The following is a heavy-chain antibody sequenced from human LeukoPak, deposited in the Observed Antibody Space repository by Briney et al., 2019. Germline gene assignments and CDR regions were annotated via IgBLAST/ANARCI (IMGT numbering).Heavy chain of an antibody. D-gene: IGHD4-17*01. CDR1: GFTFSSYA. Sequence: GGSLRLSCSASGFTFSSYAMHWVRQAPGKGLEHVSAISSNGGSTYYADSVKGRFTISRDNSKNTLYLQMSSLRSEDTAVYYCARGANKSDGDYTFDYWGQGTLVTVSS. J-gene: IGHJ4*02. CDR3: ARGANKSDGDYTFDY. V-gene: IGHV3-64*04. CDR2: ISSNGGST.